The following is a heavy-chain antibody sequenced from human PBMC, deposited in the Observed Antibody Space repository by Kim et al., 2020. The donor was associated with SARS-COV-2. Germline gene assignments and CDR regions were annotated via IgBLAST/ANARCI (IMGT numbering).Heavy chain of an antibody. CDR1: GFTFSSYA. CDR3: ARSGYKYYYYGMDV. Sequence: GGSLRLSCVASGFTFSSYAMHWVRQAPGKGLEWVAVISYDGSNKYYADSVKGRFTISRDNSKNTLYLQMNSLRAEDTAVYYCARSGYKYYYYGMDVWGQGTTVTVSS. D-gene: IGHD5-18*01. V-gene: IGHV3-30*04. CDR2: ISYDGSNK. J-gene: IGHJ6*02.